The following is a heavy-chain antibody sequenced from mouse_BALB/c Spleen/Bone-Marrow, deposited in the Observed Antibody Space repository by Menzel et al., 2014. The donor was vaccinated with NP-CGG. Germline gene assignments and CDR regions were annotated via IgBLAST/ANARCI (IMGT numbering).Heavy chain of an antibody. CDR3: ARIYDGYFLFDY. V-gene: IGHV1S29*02. CDR2: IYPYNGGT. Sequence: EVQLQQSGPELVKPGASVKISCKASGYTFTDYNMHWVKQSHGQSLEWIGYIYPYNGGTGYNQEFKSKATSTVDNSSSTAYMELRSLTSEDSAVYYCARIYDGYFLFDYWGQGTTLTVSS. J-gene: IGHJ2*01. D-gene: IGHD2-3*01. CDR1: GYTFTDYN.